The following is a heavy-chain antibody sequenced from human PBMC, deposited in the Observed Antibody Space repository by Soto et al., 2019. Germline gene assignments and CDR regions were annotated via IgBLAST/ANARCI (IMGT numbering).Heavy chain of an antibody. V-gene: IGHV1-69*02. CDR1: GGTFSSYT. Sequence: GASVKVSCKASGGTFSSYTISWVRQAPGQGLEWMGRIIPILGISKYAQKFQGRVTITADKSTSTAYMELSSLRSDDTAVYYCARGWFGEFVYYFDYWGQGTLVTVS. CDR2: IIPILGIS. CDR3: ARGWFGEFVYYFDY. J-gene: IGHJ4*02. D-gene: IGHD3-10*01.